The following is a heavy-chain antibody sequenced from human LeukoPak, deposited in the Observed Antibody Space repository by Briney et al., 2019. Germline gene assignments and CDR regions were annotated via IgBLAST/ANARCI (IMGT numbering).Heavy chain of an antibody. CDR1: GYTFTSYA. D-gene: IGHD5/OR15-5a*01. V-gene: IGHV7-4-1*02. CDR2: INTNTGNP. J-gene: IGHJ3*02. CDR3: ARVKVVEALRLDAFDI. Sequence: ASVKVSCKASGYTFTSYAMNWVRQAPGQGLEWMGWINTNTGNPTYAQGFTGRFVFSLDTSVSTAYLQISSLKAEDTAVYYCARVKVVEALRLDAFDIWGQGTMVTVSS.